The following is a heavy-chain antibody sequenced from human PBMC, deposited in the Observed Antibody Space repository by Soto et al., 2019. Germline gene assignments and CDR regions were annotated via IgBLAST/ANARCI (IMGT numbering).Heavy chain of an antibody. V-gene: IGHV3-21*01. CDR3: ARAPPGPFFFQAEDGIRDVRSVSAFLLNRSSDL. J-gene: IGHJ2*01. Sequence: KGLEWVSSISSSSSYIYYADSVKGRFTISRDNAKNSLYLQMNSLRAEDTAVYYCARAPPGPFFFQAEDGIRDVRSVSAFLLNRSSDL. CDR2: ISSSSSYI. D-gene: IGHD3-10*02.